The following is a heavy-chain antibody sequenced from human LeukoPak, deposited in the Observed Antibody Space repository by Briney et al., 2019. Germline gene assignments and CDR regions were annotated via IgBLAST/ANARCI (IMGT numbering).Heavy chain of an antibody. CDR1: GDTFTGYY. CDR2: INPNSGGT. D-gene: IGHD3-22*01. Sequence: GASVKVSCRATGDTFTGYYLHWVRQAPGQGLEWMGWINPNSGGTNYAQKFQGRVTMTRDTSISAAYMELSRLRSDDTAVYYCARAHSGYYYFDYWGQGTLVTVSS. J-gene: IGHJ4*02. CDR3: ARAHSGYYYFDY. V-gene: IGHV1-2*02.